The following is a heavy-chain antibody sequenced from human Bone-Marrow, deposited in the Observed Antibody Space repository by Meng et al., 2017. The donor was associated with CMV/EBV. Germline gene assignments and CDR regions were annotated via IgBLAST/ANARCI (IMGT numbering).Heavy chain of an antibody. J-gene: IGHJ2*01. CDR1: GYTFDNYN. CDR2: INPSDSGT. V-gene: IGHV1-46*02. CDR3: AREAPNWYFDL. Sequence: YGKDSGYTFDNYNIQWVRQAPGQGLEWVGIINPSDSGTSYAQKFQGRVTMTRDTSTNTVYMELSSLRSQDTAVFYCAREAPNWYFDLWGRGTLVTVSS. D-gene: IGHD2-8*01.